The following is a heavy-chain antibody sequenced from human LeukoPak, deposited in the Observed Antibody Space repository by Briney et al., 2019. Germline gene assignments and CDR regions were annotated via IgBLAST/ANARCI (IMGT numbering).Heavy chain of an antibody. V-gene: IGHV1-2*02. CDR1: GYTFTAYY. Sequence: GASVKVSCKASGYTFTAYYMHWVRQAPGQGLEWMGWINPNSGGTNYAQKFQGRVTMTRDTSISTAYMELSRLRSDDTAVYYCARDLGGSYYDDAFDIWGQGTMVTVSS. D-gene: IGHD1-26*01. J-gene: IGHJ3*02. CDR2: INPNSGGT. CDR3: ARDLGGSYYDDAFDI.